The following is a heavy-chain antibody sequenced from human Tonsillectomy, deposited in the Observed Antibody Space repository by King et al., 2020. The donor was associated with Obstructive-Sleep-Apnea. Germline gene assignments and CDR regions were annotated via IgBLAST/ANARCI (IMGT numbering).Heavy chain of an antibody. Sequence: QLVQSGAEVKKPGASVKVSCKASGYTLTSYGISWVRQAPGQGLEWMGWISADNGNTNYAQKLQGRVTMTTDTSKSTAYMELRSLRSDDTAFYYCARPLWFGELLYFDYWGQGTLVTVSS. CDR3: ARPLWFGELLYFDY. CDR2: ISADNGNT. D-gene: IGHD3-10*01. V-gene: IGHV1-18*01. J-gene: IGHJ4*02. CDR1: GYTLTSYG.